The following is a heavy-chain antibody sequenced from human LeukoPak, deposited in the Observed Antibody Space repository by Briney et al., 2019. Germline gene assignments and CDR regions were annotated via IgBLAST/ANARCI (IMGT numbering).Heavy chain of an antibody. CDR3: ARRGPGGWFDP. Sequence: SETLSLTCTVSGASISPYYWSWIRQPPGKGLEWIGSIYYSGSTYYNPSLRSRVTISIDTSKNQFSLKLSSVTAADTAVYYCARRGPGGWFDPWGQGTLVTVSS. D-gene: IGHD3-10*01. CDR2: IYYSGST. J-gene: IGHJ5*02. V-gene: IGHV4-39*01. CDR1: GASISPYY.